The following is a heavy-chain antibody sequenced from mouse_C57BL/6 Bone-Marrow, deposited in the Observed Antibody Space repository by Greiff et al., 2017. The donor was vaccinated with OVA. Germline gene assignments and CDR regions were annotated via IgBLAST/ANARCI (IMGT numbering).Heavy chain of an antibody. CDR3: TRYFPWAMDY. CDR1: GYTFTDYE. CDR2: IDPETGGT. Sequence: QVQLKESGAELVRPGASVTLSCKASGYTFTDYEMHWVKQTPVHGLEWIGAIDPETGGTAYNQKFKGKAILTADKSSSTAYMELRSLTSEDSAVYYCTRYFPWAMDYWGQGTSVTVSS. J-gene: IGHJ4*01. V-gene: IGHV1-15*01.